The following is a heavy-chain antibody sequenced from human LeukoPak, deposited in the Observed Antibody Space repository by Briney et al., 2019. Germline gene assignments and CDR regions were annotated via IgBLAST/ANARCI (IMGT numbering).Heavy chain of an antibody. D-gene: IGHD2-2*01. CDR3: ARVSDCSSTSCYLYYYYYYGMDV. CDR1: GYTFTSYY. CDR2: INPSGGST. J-gene: IGHJ6*02. Sequence: ASVKVSCKASGYTFTSYYMHWVRQAPGQGLEWMGIINPSGGSTSYAQKFQGRVTMTRNTSISTAYMELSSLRSEDTAVYYCARVSDCSSTSCYLYYYYYYGMDVWGQGTTVTVSS. V-gene: IGHV1-46*01.